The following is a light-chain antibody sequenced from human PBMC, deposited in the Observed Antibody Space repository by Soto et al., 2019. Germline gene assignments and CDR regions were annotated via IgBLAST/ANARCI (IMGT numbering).Light chain of an antibody. Sequence: IVLTQSPGTPSLSPGERVTLSCRASQSLSSRFLAWYQQKPGQAPRLLIYAASSRATGIPDRFSGSASETDGTITINRLEKEDASVYYCQQSASATFSLGPGTKVDIK. CDR3: QQSASATFS. CDR1: QSLSSRF. V-gene: IGKV3-20*01. CDR2: AAS. J-gene: IGKJ3*01.